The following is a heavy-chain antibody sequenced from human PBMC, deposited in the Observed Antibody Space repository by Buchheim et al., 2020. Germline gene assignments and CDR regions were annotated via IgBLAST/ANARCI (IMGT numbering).Heavy chain of an antibody. V-gene: IGHV3-48*03. J-gene: IGHJ4*02. D-gene: IGHD3-22*01. CDR2: ISSSGSTI. CDR1: GFTFSSYE. CDR3: AREAFYYDSSEDYSDY. Sequence: EVQLVESGGGLVQPGGSLRLSCAASGFTFSSYEMNWVRQAPGKGLEWVSYISSSGSTIYYADSVKGRFTISRDNAKNSPYLQMNSLRAEDTAVYYCAREAFYYDSSEDYSDYWGQGTL.